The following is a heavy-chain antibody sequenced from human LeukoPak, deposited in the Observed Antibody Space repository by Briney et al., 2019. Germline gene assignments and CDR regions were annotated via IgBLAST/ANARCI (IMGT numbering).Heavy chain of an antibody. CDR2: FYYSGST. V-gene: IGHV4-59*01. Sequence: SETLSLTCTVSGGSISSYYWSWIRQPPGKGLEWIGFFYYSGSTNYNPSLKSRGTISVDTSKNQFSLKLSSVTAADTAVYYCARDQARCSAGSCYGMDVWGQGTTVTVSS. D-gene: IGHD2-15*01. CDR1: GGSISSYY. CDR3: ARDQARCSAGSCYGMDV. J-gene: IGHJ6*02.